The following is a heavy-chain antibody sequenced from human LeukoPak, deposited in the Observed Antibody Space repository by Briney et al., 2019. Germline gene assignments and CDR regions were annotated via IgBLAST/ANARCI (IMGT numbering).Heavy chain of an antibody. CDR3: ARAYDSSGYYSQPNAFDI. Sequence: SQTLSLTCTVSGGSISSGDYYWSWLRQPPGKGLEWIGYIYYSGSNYYNPSLKSRVTISVDTSKNQFSLKLSSVTAADTAVYYCARAYDSSGYYSQPNAFDIWGQGTMVTVSS. D-gene: IGHD3-22*01. CDR2: IYYSGSN. J-gene: IGHJ3*02. V-gene: IGHV4-30-4*01. CDR1: GGSISSGDYY.